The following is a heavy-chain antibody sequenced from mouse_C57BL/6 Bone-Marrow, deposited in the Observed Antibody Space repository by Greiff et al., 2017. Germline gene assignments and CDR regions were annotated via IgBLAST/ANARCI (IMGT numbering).Heavy chain of an antibody. Sequence: QVQLQQPGAELVKPGASVKVSCKASGYTFTSYWMHWVKQRPGQGLEWIGRIHPSDSDTNYNQKFKGKATLTVDKSSSTAYMQLSSLTSEDSAVYYCAIGRRVRRLAYWGQGTLVTVSA. CDR1: GYTFTSYW. D-gene: IGHD2-14*01. V-gene: IGHV1-74*01. CDR2: IHPSDSDT. J-gene: IGHJ3*01. CDR3: AIGRRVRRLAY.